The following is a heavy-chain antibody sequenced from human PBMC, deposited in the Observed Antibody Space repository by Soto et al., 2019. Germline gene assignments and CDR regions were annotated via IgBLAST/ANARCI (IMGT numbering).Heavy chain of an antibody. V-gene: IGHV1-69*01. D-gene: IGHD6-13*01. J-gene: IGHJ5*02. Sequence: QVQLVQSGAEVKKPGSSVKVSCKASGGTFSSYGISWVRQAPGQGLEWMGGFIPIFGTANYAQKFQGRVTITADESTSTAYMELSSLRSEDTAVYYCARRGGGAAGGGLHQPGRFDPWGQGTLVTVSS. CDR3: ARRGGGAAGGGLHQPGRFDP. CDR2: FIPIFGTA. CDR1: GGTFSSYG.